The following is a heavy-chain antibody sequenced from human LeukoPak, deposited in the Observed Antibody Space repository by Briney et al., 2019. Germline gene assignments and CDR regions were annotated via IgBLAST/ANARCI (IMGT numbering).Heavy chain of an antibody. V-gene: IGHV3-21*01. CDR2: ISSLSNYI. Sequence: GGSLRLSCAASRFTFTNYSMNWVRQAPGKGLEWVSSISSLSNYIYYADSVKGRFTISRDNAKNSLYLQMNSLRAEDTAVYYCARGCTSSSCYDYWGQGTLVTVSS. CDR3: ARGCTSSSCYDY. CDR1: RFTFTNYS. J-gene: IGHJ4*02. D-gene: IGHD2-2*01.